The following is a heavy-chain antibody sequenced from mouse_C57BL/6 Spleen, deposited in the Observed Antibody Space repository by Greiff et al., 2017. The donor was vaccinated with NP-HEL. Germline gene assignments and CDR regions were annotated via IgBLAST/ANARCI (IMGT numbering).Heavy chain of an antibody. CDR1: GFTFSSYA. CDR3: AVDKGDYTPFAY. D-gene: IGHD2-12*01. Sequence: DVHLVESGGGLVKPGGSLKISCAASGFTFSSYAMSWVRQTPEKRLEWVATISDGGSYTYYPDNVKGRVTISRDKSKNNLYLQMSELNAADTAMYYLAVDKGDYTPFAYWGRGTLVTVSA. J-gene: IGHJ3*01. CDR2: ISDGGSYT. V-gene: IGHV5-4*01.